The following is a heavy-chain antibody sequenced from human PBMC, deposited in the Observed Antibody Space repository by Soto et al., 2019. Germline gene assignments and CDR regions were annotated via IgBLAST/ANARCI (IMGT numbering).Heavy chain of an antibody. CDR3: ARESVPSSRYYSIIDY. Sequence: DSVKVSCKASGYTFTGYYMHWVRQAPRQGLEWMGWISANSGDTNYAQKLQGRVTMTTDTSTSTAYMELRSLRSDDTAVYYCARESVPSSRYYSIIDYWGQVNLVTVSS. CDR1: GYTFTGYY. D-gene: IGHD3-22*01. J-gene: IGHJ4*02. V-gene: IGHV1-18*04. CDR2: ISANSGDT.